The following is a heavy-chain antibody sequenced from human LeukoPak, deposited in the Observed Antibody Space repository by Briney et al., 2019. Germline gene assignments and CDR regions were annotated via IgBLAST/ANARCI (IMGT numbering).Heavy chain of an antibody. J-gene: IGHJ4*02. CDR1: GGSISSSSYY. CDR2: IYYSGST. D-gene: IGHD1-26*01. CDR3: ARLVSGTTGDY. Sequence: PSETLSLTCTVSGGSISSSSYYWGWIRQPPGKGLEWIGSIYYSGSTYYNPPLKSRVTIPVDTSKNQFSLKLSSVTAADTAVYYCARLVSGTTGDYWGQGTLVTVSS. V-gene: IGHV4-39*01.